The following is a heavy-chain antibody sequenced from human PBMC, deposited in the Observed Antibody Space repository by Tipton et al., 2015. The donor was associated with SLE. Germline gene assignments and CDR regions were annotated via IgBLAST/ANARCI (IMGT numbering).Heavy chain of an antibody. CDR1: GGSISSSSYS. Sequence: GLVKPSETLSLTCTVSGGSISSSSYSWGWIRQPPGKTLEWIGSIYYSGSTYYNPSLKSRVTISVDKSKNQFSLKLSSVTAADTALYYCARGFYGSGSYSIFDYWGQGTLVTVSS. CDR3: ARGFYGSGSYSIFDY. CDR2: IYYSGST. D-gene: IGHD3-10*01. J-gene: IGHJ4*02. V-gene: IGHV4-39*07.